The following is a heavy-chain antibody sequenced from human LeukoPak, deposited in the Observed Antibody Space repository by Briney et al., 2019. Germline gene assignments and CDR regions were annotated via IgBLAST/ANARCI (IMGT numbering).Heavy chain of an antibody. J-gene: IGHJ6*02. CDR2: IYSGGNT. CDR1: GFTFSSYS. D-gene: IGHD3-9*01. Sequence: GGSLRLSCAASGFTFSSYSMNWVRQAPGKGLEWVSIIYSGGNTYYADSVRGRFIISRDNFENTVYLQMNSLRAEDTAVYYCARPPGLSGHYSYYSGVDVWGQGTTVTVSS. V-gene: IGHV3-66*04. CDR3: ARPPGLSGHYSYYSGVDV.